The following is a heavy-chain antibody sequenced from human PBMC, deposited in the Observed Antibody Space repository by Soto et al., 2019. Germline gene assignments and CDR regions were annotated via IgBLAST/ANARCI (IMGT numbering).Heavy chain of an antibody. J-gene: IGHJ4*02. CDR2: IIPIFGTA. D-gene: IGHD3-3*01. CDR3: ARGVTYYYFWSGYYTDPFDY. CDR1: GGTFSSYA. Sequence: QVQLVQSGAEVKKPGSSVKVSCKASGGTFSSYAISWVRQAPGQGLEWMGGIIPIFGTANYAQKFQGRVTITADESTSTAYMELSSLRSEDTAVYYCARGVTYYYFWSGYYTDPFDYWGQGTLVTVSS. V-gene: IGHV1-69*01.